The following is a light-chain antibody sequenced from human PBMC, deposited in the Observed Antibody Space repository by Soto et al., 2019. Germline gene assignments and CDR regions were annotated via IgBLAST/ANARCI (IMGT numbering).Light chain of an antibody. J-gene: IGKJ1*01. CDR2: KAS. CDR1: QSISSW. CDR3: QQYNSYSWT. V-gene: IGKV1-5*03. Sequence: DIQMTQSPSTLSASVVDVVTITCRASQSISSWLAWYQQKPGKAPKLLIYKASSLESGVPSRLRGSGYGTELTITISSMKNDDFETYYCQQYNSYSWTFGQGTQVDIK.